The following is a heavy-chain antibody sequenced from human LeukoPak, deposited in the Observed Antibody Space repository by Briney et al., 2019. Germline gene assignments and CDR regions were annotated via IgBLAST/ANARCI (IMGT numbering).Heavy chain of an antibody. Sequence: PGGSLRLSCAASGFTFSSYGMHWVRQAPGKGLEWVAVISYDGSNKYYADSVKGRFTISRDNSKNTLYLQMNSLRAEDTAVYYCAKDYYDYVWGSYRYLDYWGQGTLVTVSS. J-gene: IGHJ4*02. CDR1: GFTFSSYG. V-gene: IGHV3-30*18. CDR3: AKDYYDYVWGSYRYLDY. CDR2: ISYDGSNK. D-gene: IGHD3-16*02.